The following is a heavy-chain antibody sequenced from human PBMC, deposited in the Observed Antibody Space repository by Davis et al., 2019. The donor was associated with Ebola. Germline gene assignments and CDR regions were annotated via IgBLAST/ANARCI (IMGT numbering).Heavy chain of an antibody. CDR2: IIPIFGTA. Sequence: AASVKVSCKASGGTFSSYAISWVRQAPGQGLEWMGGIIPIFGTANYAQKFQGRVTITADESTSTAYMELRSLRSDDTAVYYCARDLYYYGSGSPPGYWGQGTLVTVSS. CDR3: ARDLYYYGSGSPPGY. J-gene: IGHJ4*02. D-gene: IGHD3-10*01. CDR1: GGTFSSYA. V-gene: IGHV1-69*13.